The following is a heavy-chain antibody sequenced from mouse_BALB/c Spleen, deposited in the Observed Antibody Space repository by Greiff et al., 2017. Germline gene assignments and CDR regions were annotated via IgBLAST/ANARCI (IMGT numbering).Heavy chain of an antibody. Sequence: VQLKESGPGLVAPSQSLSITCTVSGFSLTSYGVHWVRQPPGKGLEWLGVIWAGGSTNYNSALMSRLSISKDNSKSQVFLKMNSLQTDDTAMYYCARDLRGNYVNYAMDYWGQGTSVTVSS. D-gene: IGHD2-1*01. J-gene: IGHJ4*01. V-gene: IGHV2-9*02. CDR3: ARDLRGNYVNYAMDY. CDR2: IWAGGST. CDR1: GFSLTSYG.